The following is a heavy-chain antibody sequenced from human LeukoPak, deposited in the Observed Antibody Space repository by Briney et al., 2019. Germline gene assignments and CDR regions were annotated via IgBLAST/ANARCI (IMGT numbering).Heavy chain of an antibody. CDR3: ASQRGSGSFYFDY. J-gene: IGHJ4*02. D-gene: IGHD1-26*01. CDR1: GFTFSSYA. CDR2: ISYDGSNK. Sequence: PGGSLRLSCAASGFTFSSYAMHWVRQAPGKGLEWVAVISYDGSNKYYADSVKGRFTISRDNSKNTLYLQMNSLRAEDTAVYYCASQRGSGSFYFDYWGQGTLVTVSS. V-gene: IGHV3-30*04.